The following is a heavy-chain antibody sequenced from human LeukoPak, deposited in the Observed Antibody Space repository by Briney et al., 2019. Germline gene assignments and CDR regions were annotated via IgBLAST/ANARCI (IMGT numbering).Heavy chain of an antibody. J-gene: IGHJ4*02. V-gene: IGHV3-33*06. CDR1: GFTFSSYG. CDR3: AKDLVDYYDSSGYSDY. CDR2: IWYDGSNK. Sequence: GGSLRLSCAASGFTFSSYGMHWVRQAPGKGLEWVAVIWYDGSNKYYADSVKGRFTISRDNSKNTLYLQMNSLRAEDTAVYYCAKDLVDYYDSSGYSDYWGQGTLVTVSS. D-gene: IGHD3-22*01.